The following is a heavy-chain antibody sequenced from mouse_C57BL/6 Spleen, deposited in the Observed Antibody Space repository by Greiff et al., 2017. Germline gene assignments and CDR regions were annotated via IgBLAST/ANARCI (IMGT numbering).Heavy chain of an antibody. CDR3: TRYYYGSRENAMDY. J-gene: IGHJ4*01. V-gene: IGHV14-1*01. CDR1: GFNIKDYY. CDR2: IDPEDGDT. D-gene: IGHD1-1*01. Sequence: EVQLQQSGAELVRPGASVKLSCTASGFNIKDYYMHWVKQRPEQGLAWIGRIDPEDGDTEYAPKFQGKATMTADTSSNTAYLQLSSLTSEDTAVYYCTRYYYGSRENAMDYWGQGTSGTVSS.